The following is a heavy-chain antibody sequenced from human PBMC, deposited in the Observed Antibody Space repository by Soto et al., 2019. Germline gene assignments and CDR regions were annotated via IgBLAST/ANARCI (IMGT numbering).Heavy chain of an antibody. D-gene: IGHD2-8*01. CDR3: ASRQVLSYYYYGMDV. J-gene: IGHJ6*02. V-gene: IGHV4-34*01. CDR2: INHSGST. CDR1: GGSFSGYY. Sequence: SETLSLTCAVYGGSFSGYYWSWIRQPPGKGLEWIGEINHSGSTNYNPSLKSRVTISVDTSKNQFSLKLSSVTAADTAVYYCASRQVLSYYYYGMDVWGQGTTVTVS.